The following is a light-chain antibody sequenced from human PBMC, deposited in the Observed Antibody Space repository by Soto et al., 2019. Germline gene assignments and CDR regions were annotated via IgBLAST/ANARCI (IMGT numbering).Light chain of an antibody. CDR2: RNS. J-gene: IGLJ1*01. CDR3: AARYDNLSRFYV. V-gene: IGLV1-47*01. Sequence: QSALTQSPSASGTPGQRVTISCSGSASTIGRNYVYWYQQLPGTAPKLLIYRNSQRPSGVPDRFSGSKSCTSASLAISGFLSADDAYYYCAARYDNLSRFYVFGDGTMVTVL. CDR1: ASTIGRNY.